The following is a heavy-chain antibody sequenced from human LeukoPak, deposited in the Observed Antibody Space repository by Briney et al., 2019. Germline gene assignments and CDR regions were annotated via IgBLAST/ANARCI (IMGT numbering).Heavy chain of an antibody. CDR3: EKAAAAGIYYYYYYMDV. J-gene: IGHJ6*03. V-gene: IGHV3-48*01. CDR2: ISSSSSTI. Sequence: GSLRLSCAASGFTFSSYSMNWVRQAPGKGLEWVSYISSSSSTIYYADSVKGRFTISRDNSKNTLYLQMNSLRAEDTAVYYCEKAAAAGIYYYYYYMDVWGKGTTVTISS. D-gene: IGHD6-13*01. CDR1: GFTFSSYS.